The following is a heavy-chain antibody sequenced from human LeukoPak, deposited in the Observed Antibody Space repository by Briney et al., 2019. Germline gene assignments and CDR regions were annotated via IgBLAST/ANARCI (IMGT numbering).Heavy chain of an antibody. CDR1: GFSISSNSYY. CDR3: ASWGATHHYFDS. D-gene: IGHD1-26*01. Sequence: SETLSLNCTVSGFSISSNSYYWGWIRQPPGKGLEWIGSIYYSGITYYNPSLKSRVTISVDTSKNQFSLKLSSVTAADTAVYYCASWGATHHYFDSWGRGTLVTVSS. J-gene: IGHJ4*02. V-gene: IGHV4-39*01. CDR2: IYYSGIT.